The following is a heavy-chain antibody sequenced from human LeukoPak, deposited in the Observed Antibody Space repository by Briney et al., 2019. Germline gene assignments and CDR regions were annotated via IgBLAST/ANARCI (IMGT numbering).Heavy chain of an antibody. J-gene: IGHJ4*02. CDR1: GDSVSSNSAA. V-gene: IGHV6-1*01. D-gene: IGHD3-3*01. CDR3: ARWNPGVDFWSGYYTTHRVGTSFDY. Sequence: SQTLSLTCAISGDSVSSNSAAWNWIRQSPSRGLEWLGRTYYRSKWYNDYAVSVKSRITINPDTSKNQFSLQLNSVTPEDTAVYYCARWNPGVDFWSGYYTTHRVGTSFDYWGQGTLVTVSS. CDR2: TYYRSKWYN.